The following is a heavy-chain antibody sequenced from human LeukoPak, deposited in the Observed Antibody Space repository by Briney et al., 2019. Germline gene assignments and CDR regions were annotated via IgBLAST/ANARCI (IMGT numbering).Heavy chain of an antibody. CDR2: ISGSGVST. Sequence: PGGSLRLSCAASGITFSSYAMSWVRQAPGKGLEWVSTISGSGVSTYYADSVKGRFTISRDNSKNTLYLQMNSLRAEDTAVYYCAGGKGYDSGSLWGQGALVTVSS. J-gene: IGHJ4*02. D-gene: IGHD3-10*01. CDR1: GITFSSYA. CDR3: AGGKGYDSGSL. V-gene: IGHV3-23*01.